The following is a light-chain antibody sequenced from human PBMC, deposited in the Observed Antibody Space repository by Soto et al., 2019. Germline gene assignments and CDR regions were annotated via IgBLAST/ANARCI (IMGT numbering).Light chain of an antibody. CDR3: LQASRFPLT. CDR2: TAS. CDR1: QGINRW. V-gene: IGKV1D-12*01. Sequence: DIQMTQSPSSVSASVGDRVTINCRASQGINRWLAWYQQKPGQAPKLLIYTASILQSGVPSRFSGSGSGTDFTLSISSLQPEDFATYFCLQASRFPLTFGGGTKVDIK. J-gene: IGKJ4*01.